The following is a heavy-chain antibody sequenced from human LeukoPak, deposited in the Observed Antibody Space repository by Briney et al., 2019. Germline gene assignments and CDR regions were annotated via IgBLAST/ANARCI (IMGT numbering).Heavy chain of an antibody. CDR1: GGSIDTSSYY. CDR3: AREYGKIDPTFDY. CDR2: IYYSGDT. J-gene: IGHJ4*02. D-gene: IGHD4-17*01. V-gene: IGHV4-39*07. Sequence: PSETLSLTCTVSGGSIDTSSYYWGWIRQPPGKSLEWIGTIYYSGDTFYNPSLKGRVSISLDTSKNQFSLTLTSVTAADTAVYFCAREYGKIDPTFDYWGQGTLVTVSS.